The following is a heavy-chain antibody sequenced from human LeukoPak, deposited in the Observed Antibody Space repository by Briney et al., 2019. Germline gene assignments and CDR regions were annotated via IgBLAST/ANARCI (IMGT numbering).Heavy chain of an antibody. Sequence: GGSLRLSCAASGFTFSSYEMNWVRQAPGKGLEWVSYISSSGSTIYYADSVKGRFTISRDNAKNSLYLQMNSLGAEDTAVYYCARGHTAILYGMDVWGKGTTVTVSS. CDR3: ARGHTAILYGMDV. V-gene: IGHV3-48*03. CDR2: ISSSGSTI. D-gene: IGHD5-18*01. J-gene: IGHJ6*04. CDR1: GFTFSSYE.